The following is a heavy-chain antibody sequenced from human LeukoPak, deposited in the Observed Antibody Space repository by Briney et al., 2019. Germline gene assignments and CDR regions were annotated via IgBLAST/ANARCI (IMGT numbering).Heavy chain of an antibody. J-gene: IGHJ6*03. Sequence: PSETLSLTCAVYGGSFSGYYWSWIRQPPGKGLEWIGEINHSGSTNYNPSLESRVTISVDTSKNQFSLKLRSVTAADTAVYYVARGVPGYFSSTSCYLRSNYYYYYMDVWGKGTTVTVTS. D-gene: IGHD2-2*03. V-gene: IGHV4-34*01. CDR2: INHSGST. CDR1: GGSFSGYY. CDR3: ARGVPGYFSSTSCYLRSNYYYYYMDV.